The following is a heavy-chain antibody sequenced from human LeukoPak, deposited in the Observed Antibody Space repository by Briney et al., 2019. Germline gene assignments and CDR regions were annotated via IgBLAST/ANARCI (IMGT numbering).Heavy chain of an antibody. Sequence: ASVTVSCKASGYTFTSYDINWVRQAPGRGVEGMGWMNPNSGNTDYAQKFQGRVTMTRNTSISTAYMELSSLRSEDTAVYYCARGDLVLENMDVWGQGTTVTVSS. CDR1: GYTFTSYD. V-gene: IGHV1-8*01. CDR3: ARGDLVLENMDV. D-gene: IGHD2/OR15-2a*01. CDR2: MNPNSGNT. J-gene: IGHJ6*02.